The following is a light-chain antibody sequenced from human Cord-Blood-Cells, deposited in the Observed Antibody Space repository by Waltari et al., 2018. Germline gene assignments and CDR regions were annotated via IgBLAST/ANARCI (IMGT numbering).Light chain of an antibody. Sequence: QSALTQPASVSGSPGQSITIYCTGTSRDVGGYNYVSLYQQHPGKAPKLMIYDVSNRPSGGSNRFSGSKSGNTASLTISGLQAEDEADYYCSSYTSSSTYVFGTGTKVTVL. V-gene: IGLV2-14*01. CDR1: SRDVGGYNY. CDR2: DVS. J-gene: IGLJ1*01. CDR3: SSYTSSSTYV.